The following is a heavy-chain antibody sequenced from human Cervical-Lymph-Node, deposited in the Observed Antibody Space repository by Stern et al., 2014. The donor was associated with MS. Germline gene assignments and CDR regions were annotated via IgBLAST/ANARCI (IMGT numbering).Heavy chain of an antibody. CDR1: GLSFRRSS. Sequence: QVQLVQSGRGVVQPGTSLRLFCAASGLSFRRSSMHWVRQDPGKRLDWVALIWYDGSNPYYADSVTGRFTISRDNFKNTLYLQMNSLRAEDTAVYYCASAYSSSHYYFDYWGQGTLVTVSS. J-gene: IGHJ4*02. V-gene: IGHV3-33*01. CDR2: IWYDGSNP. D-gene: IGHD6-13*01. CDR3: ASAYSSSHYYFDY.